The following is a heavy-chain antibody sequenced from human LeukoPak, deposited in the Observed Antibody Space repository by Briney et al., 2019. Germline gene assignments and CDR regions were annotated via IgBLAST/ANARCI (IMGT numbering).Heavy chain of an antibody. J-gene: IGHJ4*02. CDR2: IIPIFGTA. D-gene: IGHD2-15*01. Sequence: SVKVSCKASGGTFSSYAISWVRQAPGQGLEWMGGIIPIFGTANYAQKFQGRVTITADESTSTAYMELSSLRSEDTAVYYCARVPYCSGGSCLLRGYYFDYWGQGTLVTVSS. V-gene: IGHV1-69*13. CDR1: GGTFSSYA. CDR3: ARVPYCSGGSCLLRGYYFDY.